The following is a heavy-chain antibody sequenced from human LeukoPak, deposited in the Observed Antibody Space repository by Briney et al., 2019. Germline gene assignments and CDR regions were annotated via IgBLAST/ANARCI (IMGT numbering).Heavy chain of an antibody. Sequence: ASVKVSCKASGYTFTSYDINWVRQATGQGLEWVGWMNPNSGNTGYAQKFQGRVTMTRNTSISTAYMELSSLRSGDTAVYYCARGWGIVVENAFDIWGQGTMVTVSS. CDR2: MNPNSGNT. J-gene: IGHJ3*02. D-gene: IGHD3-22*01. V-gene: IGHV1-8*01. CDR1: GYTFTSYD. CDR3: ARGWGIVVENAFDI.